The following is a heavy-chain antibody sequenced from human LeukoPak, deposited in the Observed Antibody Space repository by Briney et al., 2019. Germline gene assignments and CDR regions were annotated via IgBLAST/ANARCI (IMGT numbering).Heavy chain of an antibody. Sequence: GGALQISGKGSGCHFTSYWIGGGRQVPGKGLEGMGIIYPGESDTRYSPSFQGQVTISADKSISTAYLQWSSLKASDTAMYYCARHSGAYYYGSGSKNWYFDLWGRGTLVTVSS. D-gene: IGHD3-10*01. CDR3: ARHSGAYYYGSGSKNWYFDL. J-gene: IGHJ2*01. CDR2: IYPGESDT. CDR1: GCHFTSYW. V-gene: IGHV5-51*01.